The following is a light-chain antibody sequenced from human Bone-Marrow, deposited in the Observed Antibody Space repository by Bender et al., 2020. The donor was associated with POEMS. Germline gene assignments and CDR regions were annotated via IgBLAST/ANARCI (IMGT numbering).Light chain of an antibody. CDR1: STDIGSYNY. Sequence: QSALTQPPSASGSSGQSVTISCTGASTDIGSYNYVSWYQQHPGKAPKLMIYEVTKRPSGVPDRFSGSKSGNTASLTVSGLKTEDEADYYCQSYDSSNPNVVFGGGTKLTVL. CDR2: EVT. V-gene: IGLV2-8*01. J-gene: IGLJ2*01. CDR3: QSYDSSNPNVV.